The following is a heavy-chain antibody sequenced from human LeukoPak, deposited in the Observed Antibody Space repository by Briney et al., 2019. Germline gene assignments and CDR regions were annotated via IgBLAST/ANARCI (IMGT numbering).Heavy chain of an antibody. CDR3: ARGLYDFWSGYLYYYYYGMDV. D-gene: IGHD3-3*01. CDR1: GFTFSDYY. V-gene: IGHV3-11*01. CDR2: ISSSGSTI. Sequence: GGSLRLSCAASGFTFSDYYMSWIRQAPGKGLEWVSYISSSGSTIYYADSVKGRFTISRDNAKNSLYLQMNSLRAEDTAVYYCARGLYDFWSGYLYYYYYGMDVWGQGTTVTVSS. J-gene: IGHJ6*02.